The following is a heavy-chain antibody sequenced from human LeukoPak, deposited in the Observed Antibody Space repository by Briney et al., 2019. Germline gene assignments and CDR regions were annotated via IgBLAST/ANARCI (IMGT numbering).Heavy chain of an antibody. J-gene: IGHJ4*02. V-gene: IGHV4-61*02. CDR2: IYTSGST. CDR1: GGSISSGSYY. Sequence: SQTLSLTCTVAGGSISSGSYYWSWIRQPAGKGLEWIGRIYTSGSTNYNPSLKSRVTISVDTSKNQFSLKLSSVTAADTAVYYCAVGYSYGGPFDYWGQGTLVTVSS. CDR3: AVGYSYGGPFDY. D-gene: IGHD5-18*01.